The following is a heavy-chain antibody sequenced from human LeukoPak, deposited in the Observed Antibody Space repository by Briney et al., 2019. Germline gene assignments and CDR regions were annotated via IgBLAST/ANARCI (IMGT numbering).Heavy chain of an antibody. J-gene: IGHJ5*02. Sequence: GASVKVSCKAFGYTFTSYDINWVRQATGQGLEWMGWMNPNSGNTGYAQKFQGRVTMTRNTSISTAYMELSSLRSEDTAVYYCARGRSLRFLEWLSHTNWFDPWGQGTLVTVSS. CDR2: MNPNSGNT. V-gene: IGHV1-8*01. CDR1: GYTFTSYD. CDR3: ARGRSLRFLEWLSHTNWFDP. D-gene: IGHD3-3*01.